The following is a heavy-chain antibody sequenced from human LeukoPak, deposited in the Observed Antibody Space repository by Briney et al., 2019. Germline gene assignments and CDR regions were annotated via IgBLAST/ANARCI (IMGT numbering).Heavy chain of an antibody. CDR1: GFTFSSYG. D-gene: IGHD6-13*01. V-gene: IGHV3-30*18. J-gene: IGHJ4*02. CDR3: AKDQGSNWSYFNY. Sequence: GGSLRLSCAASGFTFSSYGMHWVRQAPGKGLEWVAVISYDGSNKYYADSVKGRFTISRDNSKNTLYLQMNSLRAEDTAVYYCAKDQGSNWSYFNYWGQGTLVTVSS. CDR2: ISYDGSNK.